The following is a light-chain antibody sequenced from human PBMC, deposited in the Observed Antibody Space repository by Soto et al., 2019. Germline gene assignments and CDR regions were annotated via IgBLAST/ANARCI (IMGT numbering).Light chain of an antibody. CDR2: GAS. CDR3: LQGFSYPPT. CDR1: QGIRTD. V-gene: IGKV1-6*01. Sequence: AVQLTQSPSSLSASVGDRVTITCRASQGIRTDLGWYQQSPGKAPKVLIVGASTLQSGVPSRFSGSGSGTDFTLTISSLQPEDSATYYCLQGFSYPPTLGQGNQVEIK. J-gene: IGKJ1*01.